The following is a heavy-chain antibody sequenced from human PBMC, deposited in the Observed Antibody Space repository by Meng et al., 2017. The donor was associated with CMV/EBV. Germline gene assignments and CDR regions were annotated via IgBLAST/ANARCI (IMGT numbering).Heavy chain of an antibody. CDR2: IYPVDSDT. CDR3: ATSTAMVSPDSFDI. D-gene: IGHD5-18*01. CDR1: GYSFTSYW. V-gene: IGHV5-51*01. J-gene: IGHJ3*02. Sequence: KVSRKGSGYSFTSYWIGWVRQTAGKGLEWMGIIYPVDSDTRYSPYFQDQVTLSADKSISTAYLQWSSLKASDTAMYYCATSTAMVSPDSFDIWGQETMVTVSS.